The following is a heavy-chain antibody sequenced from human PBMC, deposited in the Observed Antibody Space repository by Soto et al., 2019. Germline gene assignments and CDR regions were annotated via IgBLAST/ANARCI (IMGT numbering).Heavy chain of an antibody. J-gene: IGHJ5*02. D-gene: IGHD3-22*01. Sequence: PSETLSLTCTVSGGSISSYYWSWIRQPPGKGLEWIGYIYYSGSTNYNPSLKSRVTISVDTSKNQFSLKLSSVTAADTAVYYCARAPNYYDSSGYAWGQGTLVTVSS. CDR2: IYYSGST. V-gene: IGHV4-59*01. CDR3: ARAPNYYDSSGYA. CDR1: GGSISSYY.